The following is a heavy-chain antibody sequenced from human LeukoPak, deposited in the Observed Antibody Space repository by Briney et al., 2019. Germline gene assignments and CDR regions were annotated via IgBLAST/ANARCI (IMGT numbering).Heavy chain of an antibody. D-gene: IGHD3-22*01. J-gene: IGHJ6*03. CDR2: IYASGSS. CDR3: ARCLNTYYYDNSGYSPEHYYMDV. CDR1: GDSVTTYY. Sequence: SETLSLTCSVSGDSVTTYYWSWVRQPAGKGLEWIGRIYASGSSNYNPSLKSRITMSVDTSKNQFSLKLSSVTAADTAVYYCARCLNTYYYDNSGYSPEHYYMDVWGKGTTVIVSS. V-gene: IGHV4-4*07.